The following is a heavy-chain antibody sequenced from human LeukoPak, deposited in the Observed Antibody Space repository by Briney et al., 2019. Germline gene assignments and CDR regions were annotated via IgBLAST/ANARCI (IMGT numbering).Heavy chain of an antibody. Sequence: GASVKVSCKASGYTFTGYYMHWVRQAPGQGLEWMGWINPNSGGTNYAQKFQGRVTMTRDTSISTAYMELSRLRSDDTAVYYCARVPLPIVVPAPNFDYWGQGTLVTVSS. V-gene: IGHV1-2*02. CDR3: ARVPLPIVVPAPNFDY. J-gene: IGHJ4*02. CDR1: GYTFTGYY. CDR2: INPNSGGT. D-gene: IGHD2-2*01.